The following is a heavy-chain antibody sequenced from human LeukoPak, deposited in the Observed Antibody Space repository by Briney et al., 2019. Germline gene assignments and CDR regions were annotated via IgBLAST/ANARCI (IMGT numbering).Heavy chain of an antibody. Sequence: PGGSLRLSCAASGFTFSSYWMHWVRQAPGKGLVWVSRINSDGSSTSYADSVKGRFTISRDNAKNSLYLQMNSLRAEDTAVYYCARGPSWEWHYYGSGTGRGDYWGQGTLVTVSS. D-gene: IGHD3-10*01. CDR3: ARGPSWEWHYYGSGTGRGDY. CDR1: GFTFSSYW. V-gene: IGHV3-74*01. CDR2: INSDGSST. J-gene: IGHJ4*02.